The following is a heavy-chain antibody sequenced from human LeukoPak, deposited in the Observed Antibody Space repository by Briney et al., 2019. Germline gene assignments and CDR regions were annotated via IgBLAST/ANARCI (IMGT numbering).Heavy chain of an antibody. V-gene: IGHV3-48*03. Sequence: PGGSLRLSCGASVVTISTYEMNWVRQAPGKGLEWVSYICSSGRNIYYADSVRGRFTISRDNAKNSLYLQMGRLRAEDTALYFFARGDTGEQGYFDYWGQGTLVTVSS. CDR2: ICSSGRNI. CDR3: ARGDTGEQGYFDY. D-gene: IGHD7-27*01. CDR1: VVTISTYE. J-gene: IGHJ4*02.